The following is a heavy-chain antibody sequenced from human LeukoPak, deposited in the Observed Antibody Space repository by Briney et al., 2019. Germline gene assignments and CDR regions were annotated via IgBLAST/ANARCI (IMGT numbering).Heavy chain of an antibody. Sequence: GRSLRLSCVASGFTFSSYGMHWVRQAPGKGLEWVAVISYDGSDKYYADSVKGRFTISRDNSKNTLYLQMNGLRAEDTAVYYCAKDKGGSYYYYGMDVWGQGTTVTVSS. CDR3: AKDKGGSYYYYGMDV. CDR1: GFTFSSYG. CDR2: ISYDGSDK. D-gene: IGHD1-26*01. V-gene: IGHV3-30*18. J-gene: IGHJ6*02.